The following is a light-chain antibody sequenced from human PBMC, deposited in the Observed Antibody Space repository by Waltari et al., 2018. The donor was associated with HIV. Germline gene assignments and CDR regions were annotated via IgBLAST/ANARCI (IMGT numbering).Light chain of an antibody. CDR2: AAS. J-gene: IGKJ4*01. CDR3: QYLDSYPL. CDR1: RGISSY. V-gene: IGKV1-9*01. Sequence: DIQLTQSPSFLSASVGDRVTITCRASRGISSYLAWHQHKPGESPRLLIYAASTLQSGVPSRFSVSASVTEFTLTISSLQPEDFATYYCQYLDSYPLFGGGTKVEVK.